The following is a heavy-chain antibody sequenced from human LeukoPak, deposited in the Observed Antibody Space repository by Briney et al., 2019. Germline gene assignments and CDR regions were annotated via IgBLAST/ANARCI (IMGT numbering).Heavy chain of an antibody. CDR3: ARDRNQHIVAN. J-gene: IGHJ4*02. CDR2: INHSGST. D-gene: IGHD2-21*01. CDR1: GGSFSGYY. V-gene: IGHV4-34*01. Sequence: SETLSLTCAVYGGSFSGYYWSWIRQPPGKGLEWIGEINHSGSTNYNPSLKSRVTISVDTSKNQFSLKLSSVTAADTAVYYCARDRNQHIVANWGQGTLVTVSS.